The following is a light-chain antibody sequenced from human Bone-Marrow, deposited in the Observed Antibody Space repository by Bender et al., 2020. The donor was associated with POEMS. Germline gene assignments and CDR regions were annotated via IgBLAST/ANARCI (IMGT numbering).Light chain of an antibody. CDR1: NNDVGYYNF. CDR2: GVN. V-gene: IGLV2-8*01. CDR3: GSYTDTNNYV. Sequence: QSALTQPPSASGSPGQSVTITCTGTNNDVGYYNFVSWYQQHPGKAPKLMIFGVNKRPSGVPDRFSGSKSGNTASLTVSGLQADDEADYYCGSYTDTNNYVFGTGTKVTVL. J-gene: IGLJ1*01.